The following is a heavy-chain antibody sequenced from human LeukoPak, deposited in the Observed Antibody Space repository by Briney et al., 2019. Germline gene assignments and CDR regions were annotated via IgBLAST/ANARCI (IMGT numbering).Heavy chain of an antibody. D-gene: IGHD2/OR15-2a*01. CDR3: ARGSTRADDY. CDR2: VHHDGTT. Sequence: SETLSRTCIVAGASISSHYWSWIRQPPGKRLEWIGYVHHDGTTNQNPSLKSRVAISIDPSRNQMSLKLYSMTAADTAMYYCARGSTRADDYWGQGILVTVS. CDR1: GASISSHY. V-gene: IGHV4-59*11. J-gene: IGHJ4*02.